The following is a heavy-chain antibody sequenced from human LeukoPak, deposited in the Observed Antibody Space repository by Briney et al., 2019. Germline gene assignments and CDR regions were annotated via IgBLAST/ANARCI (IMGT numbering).Heavy chain of an antibody. Sequence: SGTLSLTCAVSGGSISSSNWWSWFRQPPGKGREWIWEIYHSGSTNYNPSLKSRVTISVDKSKNQFSLKLSSVTAADTAVYYCARDRNPRGWLQERGSFDYWGQGTLVTVSS. D-gene: IGHD5-24*01. J-gene: IGHJ4*02. CDR2: IYHSGST. V-gene: IGHV4-4*02. CDR3: ARDRNPRGWLQERGSFDY. CDR1: GGSISSSNW.